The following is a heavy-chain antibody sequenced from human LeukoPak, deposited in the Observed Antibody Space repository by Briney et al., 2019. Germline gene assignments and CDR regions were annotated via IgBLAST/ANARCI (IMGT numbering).Heavy chain of an antibody. Sequence: SVKVSCKASGGTFSSYAISWVRQAPGQGLEWMGRIIPILGIANYAQKFQGRVTITADKSTSTAYMELSSLRSEDTDVYYCARAALIPAAAIRWFDPWGQGTLVTVSS. J-gene: IGHJ5*02. CDR1: GGTFSSYA. CDR2: IIPILGIA. CDR3: ARAALIPAAAIRWFDP. V-gene: IGHV1-69*04. D-gene: IGHD2-2*01.